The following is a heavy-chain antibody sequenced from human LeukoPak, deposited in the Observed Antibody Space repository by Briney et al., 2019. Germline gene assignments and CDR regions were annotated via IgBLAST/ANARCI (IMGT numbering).Heavy chain of an antibody. J-gene: IGHJ4*02. CDR2: IYYSGST. D-gene: IGHD3-9*01. CDR3: ARHPDRYDILTGYFDH. V-gene: IGHV4-39*01. CDR1: GGSISSSSYY. Sequence: SETLSLTCTVSGGSISSSSYYWGWIRQPPGKGLEWIGNIYYSGSTYYNPSLKSRVTISVDTSKNQFSLKLSSVTAADTAVYYCARHPDRYDILTGYFDHWGQGTLVTVSS.